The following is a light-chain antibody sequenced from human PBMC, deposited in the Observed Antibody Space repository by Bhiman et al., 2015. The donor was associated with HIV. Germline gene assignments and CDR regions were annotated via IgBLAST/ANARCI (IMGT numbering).Light chain of an antibody. Sequence: QSALTQAASVSGSPGQSITISCTGTSSDVGAYNYVSWFQQLPGKAPKLMIYDVSNRPSGVSNRFSGSKSGNTASLTISGLQAEDEADYYCSSFASSSTSYVFGTGTKVTIL. CDR2: DVS. CDR1: SSDVGAYNY. V-gene: IGLV2-14*03. J-gene: IGLJ1*01. CDR3: SSFASSSTSYV.